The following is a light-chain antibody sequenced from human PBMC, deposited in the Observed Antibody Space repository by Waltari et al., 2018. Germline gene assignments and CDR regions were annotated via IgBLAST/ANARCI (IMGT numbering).Light chain of an antibody. Sequence: QSVLTPPPSASGPPGQGVTRLSSGSSSYIGGTTVSWDPQLPGTAPKPVVYFNKQRPSGVPDRFSGSKSDTSASLAIGGLQSEDEADYYCATWDDSLNGQVVFGGGTKLTVL. J-gene: IGLJ2*01. V-gene: IGLV1-44*01. CDR1: SSYIGGTT. CDR3: ATWDDSLNGQVV. CDR2: FNK.